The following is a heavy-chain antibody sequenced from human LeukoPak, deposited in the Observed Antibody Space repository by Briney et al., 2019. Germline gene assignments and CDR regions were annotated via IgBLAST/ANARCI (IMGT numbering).Heavy chain of an antibody. D-gene: IGHD6-19*01. CDR2: INHNGST. CDR3: ARPAVAGTYYYGMDV. CDR1: GGSFSGYY. Sequence: SETLSLTCAVYGGSFSGYYWSWIRQPPGKGLEWIGEINHNGSTNYNPSLKSRVTISVDTSKNQFSLKLSSVTAADTAVYYCARPAVAGTYYYGMDVWGQGTTVTVSS. V-gene: IGHV4-34*01. J-gene: IGHJ6*02.